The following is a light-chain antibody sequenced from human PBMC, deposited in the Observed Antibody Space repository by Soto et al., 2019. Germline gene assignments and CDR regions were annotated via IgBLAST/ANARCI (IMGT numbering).Light chain of an antibody. CDR3: QQYHIWPPWT. J-gene: IGKJ1*01. Sequence: IVLTQSAATLSLSPGERATLSCRASQSVSSYLAWYQQKPGQAPRLLIYDASNRATGIPARFSGSGSGTEFTLTISSLQSEDFAVYYCQQYHIWPPWTSGQGTKVDVK. CDR2: DAS. V-gene: IGKV3D-15*01. CDR1: QSVSSY.